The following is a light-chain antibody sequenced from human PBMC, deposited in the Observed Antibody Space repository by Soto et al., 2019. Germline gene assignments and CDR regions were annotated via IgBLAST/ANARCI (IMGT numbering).Light chain of an antibody. V-gene: IGKV3-11*01. Sequence: EVVLPQSPATLSLSPGERATLSCRASRSVSSYLAWYQQKPGQAPRLLISDASNRATGIPARFSGSGSGTDFTLSISSLEPEDFAVYYYQQRTNWPCSTFGQRTRLEIQ. CDR2: DAS. CDR1: RSVSSY. CDR3: QQRTNWPCST. J-gene: IGKJ5*01.